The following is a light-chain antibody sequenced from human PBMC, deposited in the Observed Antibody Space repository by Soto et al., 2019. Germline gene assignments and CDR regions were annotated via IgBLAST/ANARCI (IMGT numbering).Light chain of an antibody. CDR1: QTLSNSF. CDR2: DTS. CDR3: QQYDTSQII. Sequence: EIVLTQSPGTLSLSPGERATLSCRASQTLSNSFIAWYQQKPGQAPRLLIYDTSSRATGVPDRYSASGSGTDFTLTISRLQPEDFAVFFCQQYDTSQIIFGQGTRLEIK. J-gene: IGKJ5*01. V-gene: IGKV3-20*01.